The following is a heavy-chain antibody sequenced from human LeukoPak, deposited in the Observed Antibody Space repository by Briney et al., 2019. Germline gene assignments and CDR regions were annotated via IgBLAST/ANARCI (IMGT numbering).Heavy chain of an antibody. V-gene: IGHV3-23*01. J-gene: IGHJ3*01. CDR3: AKDIQLST. D-gene: IGHD5-24*01. CDR2: IGSSGGST. CDR1: GCTFSSAA. Sequence: GGSLRLSCAASGCTFSSAAMTWVRQAPGKGLEWVSLIGSSGGSTYYADSVKGRFTISRDNSENTLSLQMNSLRVEDTAIYYCAKDIQLSTWGLGTMVTVSS.